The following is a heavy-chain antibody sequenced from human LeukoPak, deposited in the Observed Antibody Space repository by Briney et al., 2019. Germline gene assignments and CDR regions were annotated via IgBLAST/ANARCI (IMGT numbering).Heavy chain of an antibody. CDR2: MNEDGSGT. Sequence: GGSLRLSCAVSGFTIGSSWMSWVRQTPGKGLEWVADMNEDGSGTYYVDSVKGRFTVSRDNAQNSVYLQMNSLRVEDTGGYYCARDPAWGAIDYWGQGTLVTVSS. V-gene: IGHV3-7*01. D-gene: IGHD7-27*01. CDR3: ARDPAWGAIDY. CDR1: GFTIGSSW. J-gene: IGHJ4*02.